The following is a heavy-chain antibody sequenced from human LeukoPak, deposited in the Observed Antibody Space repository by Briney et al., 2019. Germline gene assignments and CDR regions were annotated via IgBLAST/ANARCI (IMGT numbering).Heavy chain of an antibody. CDR1: GFTFSSYS. D-gene: IGHD4-17*01. CDR3: ARGGHGDYFDY. Sequence: GGSLRLSCAASGFTFSSYSMNWVRQAPGKGLEWVSYISSSSSTIYYADSVKGRFTISRDNAKNSLYLQMNSLRAEDTAVYYWARGGHGDYFDYWGQGTLVTVSS. V-gene: IGHV3-48*01. CDR2: ISSSSSTI. J-gene: IGHJ4*02.